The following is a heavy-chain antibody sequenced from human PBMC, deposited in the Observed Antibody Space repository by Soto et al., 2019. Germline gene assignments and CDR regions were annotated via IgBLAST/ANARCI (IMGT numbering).Heavy chain of an antibody. CDR3: ARGCHGDATRGELDY. D-gene: IGHD1-26*01. J-gene: IGHJ4*02. CDR2: ISSSGSTI. V-gene: IGHV3-48*03. Sequence: GGSLRLSCAASGFTFSSYEMNWVRQAPGKGLEWVSYISSSGSTIYYADSVKGRFTISRDNAKNSLYLQMNSLRAEDRAVDSCARGCHGDATRGELDYWGQGTLVTVSS. CDR1: GFTFSSYE.